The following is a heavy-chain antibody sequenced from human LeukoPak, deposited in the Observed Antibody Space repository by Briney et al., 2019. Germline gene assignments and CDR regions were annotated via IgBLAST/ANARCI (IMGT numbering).Heavy chain of an antibody. CDR2: ISDGGSNK. CDR3: AAFRNAAY. D-gene: IGHD2/OR15-2a*01. V-gene: IGHV3-30*03. Sequence: GRALRLSCAASGFTFSGYCMRWVRQAPGKGLDWVAVISDGGSNKYYADSGKGRFTISSDNSKTTLYLQMNSLTAEATAVYYCAAFRNAAYWGQGTLVTVSS. J-gene: IGHJ4*02. CDR1: GFTFSGYC.